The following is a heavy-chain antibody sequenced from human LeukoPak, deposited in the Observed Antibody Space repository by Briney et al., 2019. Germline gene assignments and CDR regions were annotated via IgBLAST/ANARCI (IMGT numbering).Heavy chain of an antibody. D-gene: IGHD3-10*01. CDR1: RFTCELCT. V-gene: IGHV3-21*01. CDR3: AKDVSGVAEGVDL. CDR2: IHDSSNYI. J-gene: IGHJ4*01. Sequence: GDSKTLSCVPCRFTCELCTMVWLRDAPGKGAEGLTSIHDSSNYIHYADSVRGRFTISRDNTRNSLFLQMEGLRVDDTAVYFCAKDVSGVAEGVDLWGQGTLVTVSS.